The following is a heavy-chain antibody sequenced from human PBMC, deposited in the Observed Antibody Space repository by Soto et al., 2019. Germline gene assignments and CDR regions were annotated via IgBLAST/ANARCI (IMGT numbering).Heavy chain of an antibody. CDR1: GFTFSTYS. D-gene: IGHD2-21*02. J-gene: IGHJ3*02. V-gene: IGHV3-48*02. Sequence: EAKLAESGGGLIQPGGSLRLSCVASGFTFSTYSMNWVRQAPGKGLEWISHINPGSNIMSYPDSVKGRFAISRDNAKNSLYLQLNSLSDEDTAVDHCVRERDWAFDRWGQGPTVAVSS. CDR3: VRERDWAFDR. CDR2: INPGSNIM.